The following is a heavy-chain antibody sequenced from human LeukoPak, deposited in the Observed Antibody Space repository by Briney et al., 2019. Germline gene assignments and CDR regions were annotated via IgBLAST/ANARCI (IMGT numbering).Heavy chain of an antibody. CDR1: GGSISSYY. Sequence: SETLSLTCTVSGGSISSYYWSWIRQPPGKGLEWIGYIYYSGSTNYNPSLKSRVTISVDTSKNQFSLKLSSVTAADTAVYYCARVGYGGRWGPFDYWGQGTLVTVSS. D-gene: IGHD3-16*01. CDR3: ARVGYGGRWGPFDY. V-gene: IGHV4-59*01. J-gene: IGHJ4*02. CDR2: IYYSGST.